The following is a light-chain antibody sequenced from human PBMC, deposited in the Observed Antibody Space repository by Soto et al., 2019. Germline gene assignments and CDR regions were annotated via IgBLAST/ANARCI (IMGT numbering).Light chain of an antibody. CDR2: DAC. CDR1: QNINSY. Sequence: DIQMTQSPSSLSASVGDRVTITCQASQNINSYLNWYQQKPGGAPKLLIYDACKLEAGVPSWFRGSGSGTDFTFTISRLQHEDIAKYYCQQYENLPTFGQGTRLEIK. J-gene: IGKJ5*01. CDR3: QQYENLPT. V-gene: IGKV1-33*01.